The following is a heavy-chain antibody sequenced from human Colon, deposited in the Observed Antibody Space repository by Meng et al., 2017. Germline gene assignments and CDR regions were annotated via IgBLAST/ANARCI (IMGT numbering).Heavy chain of an antibody. V-gene: IGHV4-30-4*01. Sequence: QVQLQESGPGLVKPSQTLSLTGTISNGSINSADYYWNWIRQPPGKGPEWLGYIHSSGNTYYTPSLKSRLAMSLDTSKNQFSLRLTSVTAADTAVYYCARNPVIPDARTFDFWGQGALVTVSS. CDR3: ARNPVIPDARTFDF. CDR2: IHSSGNT. J-gene: IGHJ4*02. D-gene: IGHD2-2*01. CDR1: NGSINSADYY.